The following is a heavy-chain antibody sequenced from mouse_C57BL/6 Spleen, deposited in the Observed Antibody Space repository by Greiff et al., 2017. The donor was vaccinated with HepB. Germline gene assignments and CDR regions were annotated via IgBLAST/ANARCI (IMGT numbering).Heavy chain of an antibody. J-gene: IGHJ3*01. D-gene: IGHD2-4*01. Sequence: EVKLVESGGGLVQPGGSMKLSCAASGFTFSDAWMDWVRQSPEKGLEWVAEIRNKANNHATYYAESVKGRFTISRDDSKSSVYLQMNSLRAEDTGIYYCTGGYDYDEWFAYWGQGTLVTVSA. V-gene: IGHV6-6*01. CDR1: GFTFSDAW. CDR2: IRNKANNHAT. CDR3: TGGYDYDEWFAY.